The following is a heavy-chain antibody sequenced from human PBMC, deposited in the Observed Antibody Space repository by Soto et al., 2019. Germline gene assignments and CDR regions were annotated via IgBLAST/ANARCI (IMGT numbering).Heavy chain of an antibody. CDR3: AKSRGWDALDY. Sequence: PGGSLRLSCAASGFTFDDYAMHWVRQAPGKGLEWVSGISWNSGSIGYADSVKGRFTISRDNAKNSLYLQMNSLRAEDTALYYCAKSRGWDALDYWGRGTLVTVSS. D-gene: IGHD6-19*01. V-gene: IGHV3-9*01. CDR2: ISWNSGSI. CDR1: GFTFDDYA. J-gene: IGHJ4*02.